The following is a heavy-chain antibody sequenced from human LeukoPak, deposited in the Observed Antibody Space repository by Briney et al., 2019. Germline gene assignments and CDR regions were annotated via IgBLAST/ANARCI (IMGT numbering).Heavy chain of an antibody. V-gene: IGHV4-30-4*01. J-gene: IGHJ5*01. Sequence: ASQTLSLTCTVSGGSISSGDYYWSWIRQPPGKGLEWIGEIDHSGSTNYNPSLKSRVTIAVDASKNQFSLKLSSVTAADTAVYSCARVSLPPKYDVSTGFWFDSWGQGTLVTVSS. CDR3: ARVSLPPKYDVSTGFWFDS. CDR1: GGSISSGDYY. D-gene: IGHD3-9*01. CDR2: IDHSGST.